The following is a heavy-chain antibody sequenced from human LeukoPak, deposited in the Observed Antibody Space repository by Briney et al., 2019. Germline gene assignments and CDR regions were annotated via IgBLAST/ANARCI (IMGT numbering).Heavy chain of an antibody. Sequence: PGGSLRLSCAASGFTFSSYWMHWVRQAPGKGLEWVSFITSSNSYVYYADSVKGRFTISRDSAKNSLYLQMNSLRAEDTAVYYCARESIVVVPAPMDVWGQRTTVTVSS. V-gene: IGHV3-21*01. CDR3: ARESIVVVPAPMDV. CDR1: GFTFSSYW. J-gene: IGHJ6*02. D-gene: IGHD2-2*01. CDR2: ITSSNSYV.